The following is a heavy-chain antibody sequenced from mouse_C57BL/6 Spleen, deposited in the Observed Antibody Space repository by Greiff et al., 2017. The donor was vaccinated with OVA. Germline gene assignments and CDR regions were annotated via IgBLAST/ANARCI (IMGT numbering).Heavy chain of an antibody. CDR1: GFTFSSYG. J-gene: IGHJ2*01. CDR2: ISSGGSYT. D-gene: IGHD3-3*01. CDR3: ARVGPLDY. V-gene: IGHV5-6*02. Sequence: DVKLVESGGDLVKPGGSLKLSCAASGFTFSSYGMSWVRQTPDKRLEWVATISSGGSYTYYPDSVKGRFTISRDNAKNTLYLQMSSLKSEDTAMYYCARVGPLDYWGQGTTLTVSS.